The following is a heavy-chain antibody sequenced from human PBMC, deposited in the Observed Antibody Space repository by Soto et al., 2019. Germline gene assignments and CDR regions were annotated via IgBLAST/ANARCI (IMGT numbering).Heavy chain of an antibody. CDR1: GFTFSSYW. D-gene: IGHD5-12*01. J-gene: IGHJ4*02. CDR2: IKQDGSEK. CDR3: ARETVELATNG. V-gene: IGHV3-7*01. Sequence: EVQLVESGGGLVQPGGSLRLSCAASGFTFSSYWMSWFRQAPGKGLEWVANIKQDGSEKYYVDSVKGRFTISRDNAENSLFLQMSSLRAEDTAVYYCARETVELATNGWGQGTLVTVSS.